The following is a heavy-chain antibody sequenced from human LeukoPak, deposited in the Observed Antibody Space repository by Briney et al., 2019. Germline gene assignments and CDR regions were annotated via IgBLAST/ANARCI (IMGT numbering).Heavy chain of an antibody. CDR3: ARLGSTSSGAKYYYYYYYMDV. J-gene: IGHJ6*03. CDR2: IYYSGST. D-gene: IGHD2-2*01. V-gene: IGHV4-39*01. CDR1: GGSISSSSYY. Sequence: SETLSLTCTVSGGSISSSSYYWGWIRQPPGKGLEWIGSIYYSGSTYYNPSLKSRVTIPVDTSKNQFSLKLSSVTAADTAVYYCARLGSTSSGAKYYYYYYYMDVWGKGTTVTVSS.